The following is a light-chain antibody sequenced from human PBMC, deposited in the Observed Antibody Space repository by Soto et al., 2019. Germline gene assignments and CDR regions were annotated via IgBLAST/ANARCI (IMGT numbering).Light chain of an antibody. CDR2: EVS. CDR3: CSYAGSSTYV. V-gene: IGLV2-23*02. Sequence: QSVLTQPASVSGSPEQSITISCTGTSSDVGSYNLVSWYQQHPGKAPKLMIYEVSKRPSGVSNRFSGSKSGNTASLTISGFQAEDEADYYCCSYAGSSTYVFGTGTKVTVL. CDR1: SSDVGSYNL. J-gene: IGLJ1*01.